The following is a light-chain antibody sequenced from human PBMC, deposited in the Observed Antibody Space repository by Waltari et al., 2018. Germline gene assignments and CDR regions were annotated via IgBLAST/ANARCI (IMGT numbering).Light chain of an antibody. CDR3: SSYTSSGTVI. J-gene: IGLJ2*01. CDR1: GSDVGSYVY. V-gene: IGLV2-14*03. Sequence: QSALTQPASVSGSPGQSITISCTGTGSDVGSYVYVSWSQQHPGKGPTLMIFDVRNRPSGVSNRFSGSKSGNTASLTISGLQAEDEADYYCSSYTSSGTVIFGGGTKLTVL. CDR2: DVR.